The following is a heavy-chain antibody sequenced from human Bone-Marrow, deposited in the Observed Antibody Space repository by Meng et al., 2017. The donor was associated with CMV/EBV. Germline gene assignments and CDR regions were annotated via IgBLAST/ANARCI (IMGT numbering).Heavy chain of an antibody. CDR1: GGSISSSSYY. CDR3: ARALIWFGVSYGMDV. V-gene: IGHV4-39*07. CDR2: IYYSGST. D-gene: IGHD3-10*01. Sequence: SETLSLTCTVSGGSISSSSYYWGWIRQPPGKGLEWIGSIYYSGSTYYNPSLKSRVTISVDTSKNQFSLKLSSVTAADTAVYYCARALIWFGVSYGMDVWGQGTRVTVYS. J-gene: IGHJ6*02.